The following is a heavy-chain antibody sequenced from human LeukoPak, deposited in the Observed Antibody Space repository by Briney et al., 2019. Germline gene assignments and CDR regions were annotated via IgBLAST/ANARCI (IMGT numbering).Heavy chain of an antibody. CDR1: GYTFTGYY. Sequence: GASVKVSCKASGYTFTGYYMHWVRQAPGQGLEWMGWINPNSGGTNYAQKFQGRVTMTRDTSISTAYMELRSLRSDDTAVYYCAKEGRYYYYYMDVWGKGTTVTVSS. V-gene: IGHV1-2*02. CDR3: AKEGRYYYYYMDV. J-gene: IGHJ6*03. CDR2: INPNSGGT.